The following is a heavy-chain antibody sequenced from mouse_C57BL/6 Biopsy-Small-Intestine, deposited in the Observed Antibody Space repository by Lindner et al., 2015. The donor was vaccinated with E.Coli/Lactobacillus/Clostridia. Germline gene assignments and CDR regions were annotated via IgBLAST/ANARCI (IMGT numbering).Heavy chain of an antibody. J-gene: IGHJ1*03. CDR2: INPSSGYT. CDR1: GYTFTSYT. V-gene: IGHV1-4*01. D-gene: IGHD2-4*01. CDR3: ARDYDGRRYFDV. Sequence: VQLQESGAELARPGASVKMSCKASGYTFTSYTMHWVKQRPGQGLEWIGYINPSSGYTKYNQKFKDKATLTADKSSSTAYMQLSSLTSEDSAVYYCARDYDGRRYFDVWGTGTTVTVSS.